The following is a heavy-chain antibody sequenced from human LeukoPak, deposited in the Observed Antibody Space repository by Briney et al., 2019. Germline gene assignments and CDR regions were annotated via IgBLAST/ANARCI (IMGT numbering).Heavy chain of an antibody. CDR2: IYYSGST. J-gene: IGHJ5*02. CDR3: ARGYSSSWYLNWFDP. Sequence: PSETLSLTCTVSGGSITNYYWSWIRQPPGKGLEWIGYIYYSGSTNYNPSLKSQVTISVDTSKNQFSLKLTSVTAADTAVYYCARGYSSSWYLNWFDPWGQGTLVTVSS. CDR1: GGSITNYY. D-gene: IGHD6-13*01. V-gene: IGHV4-59*08.